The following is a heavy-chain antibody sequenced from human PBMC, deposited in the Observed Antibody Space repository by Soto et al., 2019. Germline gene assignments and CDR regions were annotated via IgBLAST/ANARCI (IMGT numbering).Heavy chain of an antibody. CDR2: IFSGGTT. D-gene: IGHD2-2*02. V-gene: IGHV3-53*02. CDR3: ARETVPPSYHYYDW. CDR1: AFTVSSSY. J-gene: IGHJ4*02. Sequence: EVQLVETGGGLIQPGGSLRLSCAASAFTVSSSYLSWVRQAPGRGLEWVSTIFSGGTTHYADSVQGRFTISRDSSKNTLFLQLNSLRAEDTAIYYCARETVPPSYHYYDWWGQGTQVTVSS.